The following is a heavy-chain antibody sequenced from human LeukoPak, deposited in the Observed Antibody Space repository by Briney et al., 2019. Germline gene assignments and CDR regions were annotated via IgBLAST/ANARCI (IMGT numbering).Heavy chain of an antibody. Sequence: GGSLRLSCAASGFTFSSSAMSWVRQAPGKGLEWVSAISNNGGYTYYADSVQGRFTISRDNSKSTLCLQMNSLRAEDTAVYYCARLQYCSGTSCYWFDPWGQGTLVTVSS. D-gene: IGHD2-2*01. CDR3: ARLQYCSGTSCYWFDP. CDR2: ISNNGGYT. V-gene: IGHV3-23*01. J-gene: IGHJ5*02. CDR1: GFTFSSSA.